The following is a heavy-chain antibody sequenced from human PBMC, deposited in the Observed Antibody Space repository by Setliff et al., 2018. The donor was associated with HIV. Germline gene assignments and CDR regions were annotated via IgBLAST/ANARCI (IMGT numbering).Heavy chain of an antibody. Sequence: PSETLSLTCTVSGDSINNYYWSWIRQPPGKGLEWIGYVYSTGSTNSKSSLKSRVTISVDTSKNQFSLKLSSVTAADTAVYYCARPLTTSYYFWGEAFAIWGQGTMVTVSS. CDR2: VYSTGST. CDR3: ARPLTTSYYFWGEAFAI. V-gene: IGHV4-59*01. J-gene: IGHJ3*02. CDR1: GDSINNYY. D-gene: IGHD3-10*02.